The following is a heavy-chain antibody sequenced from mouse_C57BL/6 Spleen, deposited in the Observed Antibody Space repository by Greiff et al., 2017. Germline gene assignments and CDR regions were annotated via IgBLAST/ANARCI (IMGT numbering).Heavy chain of an antibody. J-gene: IGHJ2*01. CDR2: IGPGSGST. V-gene: IGHV1-77*01. Sequence: VQLQQSGAELVKPGASVKISCTASGFTFTDYYIHWVKQRPGQGLEWIGKIGPGSGSTYYNEKFKGKGTLTADKSSSTAYMQLSSLTSEDSAVYFCARKGDCDYWGQGTTLTVSS. CDR1: GFTFTDYY. CDR3: ARKGDCDY.